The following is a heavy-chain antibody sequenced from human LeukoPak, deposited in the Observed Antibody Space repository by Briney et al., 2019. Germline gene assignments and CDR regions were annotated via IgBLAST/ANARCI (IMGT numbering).Heavy chain of an antibody. Sequence: SVKVSCKASGGTFSSYAISWVRQAPGQGLEWMGGIIPIFGTANYAQKFQGRVTITADESTSTAYMELSSLRSEDTAVYYCARYKGYCSGGSCYRAFDYWGQGTLVTVSS. CDR2: IIPIFGTA. V-gene: IGHV1-69*13. CDR1: GGTFSSYA. D-gene: IGHD2-15*01. CDR3: ARYKGYCSGGSCYRAFDY. J-gene: IGHJ4*02.